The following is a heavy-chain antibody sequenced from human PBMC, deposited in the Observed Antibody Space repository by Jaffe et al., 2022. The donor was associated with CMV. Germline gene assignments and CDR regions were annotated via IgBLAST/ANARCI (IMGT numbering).Heavy chain of an antibody. CDR2: IWYDGSNE. Sequence: QVQLVESGGGVVQPGRSLKLSCAASGFTFSNYDIHWVRQAPGKGLAWVAVIWYDGSNEDYADSVRGRFTISRDNSKNTLYLQMNNLRVEDTAVYYCARAPVRGYSFGHGFDYWGPGTLVTVSS. CDR1: GFTFSNYD. CDR3: ARAPVRGYSFGHGFDY. J-gene: IGHJ4*03. D-gene: IGHD5-18*01. V-gene: IGHV3-33*08.